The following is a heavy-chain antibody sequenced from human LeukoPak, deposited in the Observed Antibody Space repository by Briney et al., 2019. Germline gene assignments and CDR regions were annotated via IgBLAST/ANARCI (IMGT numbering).Heavy chain of an antibody. CDR1: GFTFSSYW. CDR2: VNSDGRST. Sequence: GGSLRLSCAASGFTFSSYWMHWVRQAPGKGLVWVSHVNSDGRSTNYADSVKGRFTISRDNAKNSLYLQMNSLRAEDTAVYYCARDVGATTRGAFDYWGQGTLVTVSS. D-gene: IGHD1-26*01. CDR3: ARDVGATTRGAFDY. V-gene: IGHV3-74*01. J-gene: IGHJ4*02.